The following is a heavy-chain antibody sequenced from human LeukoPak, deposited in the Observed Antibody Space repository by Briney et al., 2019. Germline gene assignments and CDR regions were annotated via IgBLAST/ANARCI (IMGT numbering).Heavy chain of an antibody. CDR1: GFIFSSYS. V-gene: IGHV3-48*04. CDR3: ARQNPTVSSFAFDI. D-gene: IGHD4-17*01. Sequence: GGSLRLSCAASGFIFSSYSMNWVRQAPGKGLEWISFISSVSSTIFYADSVKGRFTISRDNAKNSLYLQMNSLRAEDTAVYYCARQNPTVSSFAFDIWGQGTMVTVSS. J-gene: IGHJ3*02. CDR2: ISSVSSTI.